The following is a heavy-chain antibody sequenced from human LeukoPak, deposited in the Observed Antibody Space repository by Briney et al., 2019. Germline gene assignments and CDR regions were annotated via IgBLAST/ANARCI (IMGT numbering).Heavy chain of an antibody. D-gene: IGHD2-21*02. CDR3: AREGDTSGYGMDV. J-gene: IGHJ6*02. Sequence: VGSLRLSCAASGFPVGSEYRSWVRQASGKGLELVSVISSGGSTHYADSAKGRFTISRDNSKNTLYLQMNSLRAEHTGVYYCAREGDTSGYGMDVWGQGTTVTVSS. CDR1: GFPVGSEY. CDR2: ISSGGST. V-gene: IGHV3-66*01.